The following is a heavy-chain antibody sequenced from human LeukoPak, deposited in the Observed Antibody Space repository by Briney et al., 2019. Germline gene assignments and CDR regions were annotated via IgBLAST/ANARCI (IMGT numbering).Heavy chain of an antibody. V-gene: IGHV4-59*01. CDR3: ARGYCTNGVCYDLFDP. J-gene: IGHJ5*02. CDR2: IYYSGST. CDR1: GGSISSYY. D-gene: IGHD2-8*01. Sequence: SETLSLTCTVSGGSISSYYWSWIRQPPGKGLEWIGYIYYSGSTNYNPSLKSRVTISVDTSKNQFSLKLSSVTAADTAVYYCARGYCTNGVCYDLFDPWGQGTLVTVSS.